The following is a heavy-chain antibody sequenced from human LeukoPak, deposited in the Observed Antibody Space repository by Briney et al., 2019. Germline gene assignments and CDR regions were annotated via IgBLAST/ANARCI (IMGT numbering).Heavy chain of an antibody. CDR3: AKMVLRLVIVGDAFDI. Sequence: GASVKVSCKASGGTFSSYAISWVRQAPGQGLEWMGRIIPILGIANYAQKFQGRVTITADKSTSTAYMELSSLRSEDTAVYYCAKMVLRLVIVGDAFDIWGQGTMVTVSS. D-gene: IGHD3-9*01. V-gene: IGHV1-69*04. CDR2: IIPILGIA. J-gene: IGHJ3*02. CDR1: GGTFSSYA.